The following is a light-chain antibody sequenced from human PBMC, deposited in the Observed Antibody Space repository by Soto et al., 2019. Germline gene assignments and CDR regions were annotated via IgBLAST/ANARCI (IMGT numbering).Light chain of an antibody. CDR2: GAS. CDR1: HSVSSNY. J-gene: IGKJ2*01. V-gene: IGKV3-20*01. CDR3: QQYGTSPYT. Sequence: EIVLTQSPGTLSLSPGERATLSCRASHSVSSNYFAWYHQQPGQAPRLLIHGASRRATGIPDRFSGRGSGTDFTLTINRLEPEDFAVYYCQQYGTSPYTFGQGTNLEIK.